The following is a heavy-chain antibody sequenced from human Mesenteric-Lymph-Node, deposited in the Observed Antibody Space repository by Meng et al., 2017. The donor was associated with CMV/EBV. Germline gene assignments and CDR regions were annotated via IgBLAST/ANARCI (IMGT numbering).Heavy chain of an antibody. J-gene: IGHJ4*02. D-gene: IGHD3-16*02. CDR3: ARGTDIVIG. Sequence: GSLRLSCAASGFTFSSYSMNWVRQAPGKGLEWVGSIYYSGSTSYNPSLKSRVTISVDTSKNQFSLKLSSVTAADTAVYYCARGTDIVIGWGQGTLVTVSS. CDR2: IYYSGST. CDR1: GFTFSSYS. V-gene: IGHV4-39*07.